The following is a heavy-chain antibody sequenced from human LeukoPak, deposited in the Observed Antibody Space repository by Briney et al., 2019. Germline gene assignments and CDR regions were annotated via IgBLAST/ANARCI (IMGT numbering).Heavy chain of an antibody. V-gene: IGHV4-59*08. D-gene: IGHD1-26*01. CDR1: GASISSNY. Sequence: PSQTLSLTCTVSGASISSNYWSSIRQPPGKGLGWGGSIYYSGSTTTTPSLNSPVTLSVDTPKNHFSPTLSSVTAADTAVYYCASHQWELPKHFDYWGQGTLVTVSS. CDR3: ASHQWELPKHFDY. J-gene: IGHJ4*02. CDR2: IYYSGST.